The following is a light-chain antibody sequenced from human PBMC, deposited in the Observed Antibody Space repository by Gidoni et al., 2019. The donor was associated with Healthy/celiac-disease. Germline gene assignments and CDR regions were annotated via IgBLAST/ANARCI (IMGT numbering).Light chain of an antibody. V-gene: IGLV6-57*02. CDR1: SGSIASNY. Sequence: NFMLSQPHSVSESPRKTVTIACTGSSGSIASNYVQWYQQRPGSAPTTVIYEDNQRPSGVPDRFSGSIDSSSNSASLTISGLKTEDEADYYCQSYDSGVVFGGGTKLTVL. J-gene: IGLJ2*01. CDR2: EDN. CDR3: QSYDSGVV.